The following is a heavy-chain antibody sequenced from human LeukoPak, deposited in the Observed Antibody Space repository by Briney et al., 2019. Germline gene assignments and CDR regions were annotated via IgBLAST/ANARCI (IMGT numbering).Heavy chain of an antibody. V-gene: IGHV3-9*01. Sequence: QAGRSLRLSCAASGFIFDDCAMHWVRHAPGKGLEWVSGISWNRGSIGYADSVKGRFTISRDNAKNSLYLQMNSLRAEDTAVYYCASDPGRVADYYYYYMDVWGKGTTVTVSS. CDR3: ASDPGRVADYYYYYMDV. J-gene: IGHJ6*03. CDR2: ISWNRGSI. CDR1: GFIFDDCA. D-gene: IGHD5-12*01.